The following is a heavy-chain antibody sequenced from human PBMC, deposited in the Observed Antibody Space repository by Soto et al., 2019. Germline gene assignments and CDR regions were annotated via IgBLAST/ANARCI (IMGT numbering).Heavy chain of an antibody. CDR3: TTDAYYDTSGYWF. J-gene: IGHJ4*02. D-gene: IGHD3-22*01. Sequence: PGGSLRLSCAASGFTFSNAWMTWVRQAPGQGLVWVGRIKSKTDGGTADYAAPVSGRFTISRDDSKDTLYLQMSSLKTEDTAVYYCTTDAYYDTSGYWFWGQGTPVTVSS. V-gene: IGHV3-15*01. CDR2: IKSKTDGGTA. CDR1: GFTFSNAW.